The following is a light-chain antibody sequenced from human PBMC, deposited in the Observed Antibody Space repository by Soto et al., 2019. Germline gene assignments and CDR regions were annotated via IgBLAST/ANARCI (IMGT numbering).Light chain of an antibody. CDR1: QSVSNNY. CDR3: QQRSNWPRT. Sequence: LWLCTGTVSLSQRESATLSCTVSQSVSNNYLAWYQQKPGQAPRLLIYDASNRATGIPARFSGSGSGTDFTLTISSLEPEDFAVYYCQQRSNWPRTFGQGTNVDIK. CDR2: DAS. J-gene: IGKJ1*01. V-gene: IGKV3-11*01.